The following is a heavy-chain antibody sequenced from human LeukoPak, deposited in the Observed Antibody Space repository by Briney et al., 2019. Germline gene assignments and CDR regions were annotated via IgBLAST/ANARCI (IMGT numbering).Heavy chain of an antibody. V-gene: IGHV1-18*01. CDR3: ARDLSVWFGELLSPPSFDY. CDR1: GYTFTSYG. CDR2: ISAYNGNT. Sequence: ASVKVSFKASGYTFTSYGISWVRQAPGRGLEWMGWISAYNGNTNYAQKLQGRVTMTTDTSTSTAYMELRSLRSDDTAVYYCARDLSVWFGELLSPPSFDYWGQGTLVTVSS. J-gene: IGHJ4*02. D-gene: IGHD3-10*01.